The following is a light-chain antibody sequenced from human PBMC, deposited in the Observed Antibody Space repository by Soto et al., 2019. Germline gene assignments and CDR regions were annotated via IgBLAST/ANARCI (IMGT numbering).Light chain of an antibody. Sequence: VLTQSPFTLSLSPGDRATLSCRASQSVSTYLAWYRQKPGQPPRLLIYDTSNRATGVPPRFSGSRSGTDFTLTISSVEPEDFALYFCHQRNTFGQGTRLEI. V-gene: IGKV3-11*01. CDR3: HQRNT. CDR2: DTS. J-gene: IGKJ5*01. CDR1: QSVSTY.